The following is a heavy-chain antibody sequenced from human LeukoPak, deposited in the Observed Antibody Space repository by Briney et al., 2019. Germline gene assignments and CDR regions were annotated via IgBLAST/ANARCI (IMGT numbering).Heavy chain of an antibody. Sequence: PGGSLRLSCAASGFTFSSYWMSWVRQAPGKGLEWVANIKQDGSEKYYVNSVKGRFTISRDNAKNSLYLQMNSLKTEDTAVYYCTRGFGSRWSPGPSWFDPLGQGNLVTVSS. D-gene: IGHD6-13*01. CDR1: GFTFSSYW. CDR3: TRGFGSRWSPGPSWFDP. CDR2: IKQDGSEK. V-gene: IGHV3-7*03. J-gene: IGHJ5*01.